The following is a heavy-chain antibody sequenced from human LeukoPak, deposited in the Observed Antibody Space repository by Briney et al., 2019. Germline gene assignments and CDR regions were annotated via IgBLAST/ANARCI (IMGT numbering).Heavy chain of an antibody. CDR2: IAYDGTNK. CDR3: TRDYRVGCTGGSCYPIDY. V-gene: IGHV3-30*07. CDR1: GFTFSSHA. J-gene: IGHJ4*02. D-gene: IGHD2-15*01. Sequence: GGSLRLSCAASGFTFSSHAMHWVRQAPGKGLKWVAVIAYDGTNKYYADSVKGRFTMSRDNSKNTLYLQMDSLRAEDTAVYYCTRDYRVGCTGGSCYPIDYWGQGTLVTVSS.